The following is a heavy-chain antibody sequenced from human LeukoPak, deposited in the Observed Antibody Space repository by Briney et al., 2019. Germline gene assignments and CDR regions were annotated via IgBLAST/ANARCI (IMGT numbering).Heavy chain of an antibody. V-gene: IGHV3-23*01. Sequence: GGSLRLSCAASGFTFSSYAMSLVRQAPGKGLEWVSAISGSGGSTYYADSVKGRFTISRDNSKNTLYLQMNSLRAEDTAVYYCAKPMRGDYYYYGMDVWGQGTTVTVSS. CDR3: AKPMRGDYYYYGMDV. J-gene: IGHJ6*02. CDR1: GFTFSSYA. CDR2: ISGSGGST.